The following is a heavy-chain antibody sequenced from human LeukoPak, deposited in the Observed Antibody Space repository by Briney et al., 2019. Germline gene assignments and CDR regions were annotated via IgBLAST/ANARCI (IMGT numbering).Heavy chain of an antibody. J-gene: IGHJ4*02. CDR3: ASGAPVVPPAY. D-gene: IGHD2-2*01. CDR2: INPNSGGT. CDR1: KYTFTDYY. Sequence: ASVKVSCKASKYTFTDYYIHWVRQAPGQGLEWMGRINPNSGGTNYAQKFQGRVTMTRDTSISTAYMELSRLRSDDTAVYYCASGAPVVPPAYWGQGTLVTVSS. V-gene: IGHV1-2*06.